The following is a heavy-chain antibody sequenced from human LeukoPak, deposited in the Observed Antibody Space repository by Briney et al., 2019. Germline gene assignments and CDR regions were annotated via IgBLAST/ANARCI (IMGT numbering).Heavy chain of an antibody. D-gene: IGHD3-16*01. CDR3: ARWATRIDY. J-gene: IGHJ4*02. V-gene: IGHV3-11*03. Sequence: GGSLRLSCAASGFTFSNAGMSWIRQAPGKGLEWVAYISSSSSYTNYADSVKGRFTISRDNAKNSVYLQMNSLRAEDTAVYYCARWATRIDYWGQGTLVTVSS. CDR1: GFTFSNAG. CDR2: ISSSSSYT.